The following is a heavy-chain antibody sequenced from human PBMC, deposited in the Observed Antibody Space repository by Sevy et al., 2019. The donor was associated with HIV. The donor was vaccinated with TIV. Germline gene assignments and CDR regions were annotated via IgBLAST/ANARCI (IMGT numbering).Heavy chain of an antibody. CDR3: AKELAGPGRRYFDY. J-gene: IGHJ4*02. Sequence: GGSLRLSCAASGFTFSNYGMYWVRQVPGKGLEWVTFIRSDGSDKYYAASVKGRFTISRDDSKNTLYLQMDSLRAEDTDIYYCAKELAGPGRRYFDYWGQGTLVTVSS. CDR2: IRSDGSDK. D-gene: IGHD1-1*01. V-gene: IGHV3-30*02. CDR1: GFTFSNYG.